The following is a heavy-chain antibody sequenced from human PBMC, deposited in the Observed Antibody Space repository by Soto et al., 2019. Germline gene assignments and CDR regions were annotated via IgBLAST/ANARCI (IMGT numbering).Heavy chain of an antibody. Sequence: QVQLQQWGAGLLKPSETLSLTCAVYGGSFSDYYWTWIRQPPGKGLEWIGEIDHSGSTNYNPSLKSRVTISVDTSKNQFSLKLSSVIAADTAVYYCARGGLVSGWYYFDYWGQGTLVTVSS. CDR1: GGSFSDYY. D-gene: IGHD6-19*01. CDR3: ARGGLVSGWYYFDY. CDR2: IDHSGST. V-gene: IGHV4-34*02. J-gene: IGHJ4*02.